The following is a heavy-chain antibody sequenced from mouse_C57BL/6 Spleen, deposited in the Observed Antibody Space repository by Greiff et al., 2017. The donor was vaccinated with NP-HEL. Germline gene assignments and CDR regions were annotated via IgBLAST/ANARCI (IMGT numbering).Heavy chain of an antibody. D-gene: IGHD2-3*01. J-gene: IGHJ4*01. CDR1: GYTFTSYW. CDR3: ARDGWLLSYAMDY. V-gene: IGHV1-55*01. CDR2: LYPGSGST. Sequence: QVHVKQPGAELVKPGASVKMSCKASGYTFTSYWITWVKQRPGQGLEWIGDLYPGSGSTNYNEKFKSKATLTVDTSSSTAYMQLSSLTSEDSAVYYCARDGWLLSYAMDYWGQGTSVTVSS.